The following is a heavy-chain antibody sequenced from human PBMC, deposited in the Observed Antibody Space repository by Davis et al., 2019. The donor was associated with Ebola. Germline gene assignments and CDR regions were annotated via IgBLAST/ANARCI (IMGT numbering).Heavy chain of an antibody. CDR1: GFTFSSNS. J-gene: IGHJ4*02. V-gene: IGHV3-48*02. CDR2: ISSSSSTI. Sequence: GGSLRLSCAASGFTFSSNSMNWVRQAPGKGLEWVSYISSSSSTIYYADSVKGRFTISRDNAKNSPYLQMNSLRDEDTAVYYCTRDRRDGYNPCDYWGQGTLVTVSS. D-gene: IGHD5-24*01. CDR3: TRDRRDGYNPCDY.